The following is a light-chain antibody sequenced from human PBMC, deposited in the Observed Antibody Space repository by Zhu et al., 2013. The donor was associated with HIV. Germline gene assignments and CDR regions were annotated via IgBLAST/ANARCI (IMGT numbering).Light chain of an antibody. CDR2: AAS. V-gene: IGKV1-9*01. Sequence: DIQLTQSPSFLSASVGDRVTLACRASQGITSYLAWYQQKPGKAPKLLIYAASTLQSGVPSRFSGSGSGTEFTLTISSLQPEDFATYYCQHLNTYPNTFGQGTKLEIK. CDR3: QHLNTYPNT. J-gene: IGKJ2*01. CDR1: QGITSY.